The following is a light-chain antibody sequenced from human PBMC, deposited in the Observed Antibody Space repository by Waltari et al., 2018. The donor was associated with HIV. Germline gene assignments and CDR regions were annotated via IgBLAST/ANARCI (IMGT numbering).Light chain of an antibody. CDR3: QVWDGDSNHVV. V-gene: IGLV3-21*04. CDR2: YDI. J-gene: IGLJ2*01. CDR1: NIGSRS. Sequence: SYMLTQPPSVSVAPGETARITCEGDNIGSRSVQWYQQEAGQAPVLVIYYDIDRPSGVPERFSGSNSDNTATLTVSRVEAGDEADYYCQVWDGDSNHVVFGGGTKLTVL.